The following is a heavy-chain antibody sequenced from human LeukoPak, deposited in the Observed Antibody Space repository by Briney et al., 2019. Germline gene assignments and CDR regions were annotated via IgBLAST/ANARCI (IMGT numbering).Heavy chain of an antibody. CDR3: ARGGLMYYFDY. V-gene: IGHV1-2*02. CDR2: INPNSGGT. J-gene: IGHJ4*02. D-gene: IGHD1-26*01. CDR1: GYTFTSYG. Sequence: ASVKVSCKASGYTFTSYGISWVRQAPGRGPDWMGWINPNSGGTNYAQKFQGRVTMTRDTSISTADMELSGLKSDDTAVYYCARGGLMYYFDYWGQGTLVTVSS.